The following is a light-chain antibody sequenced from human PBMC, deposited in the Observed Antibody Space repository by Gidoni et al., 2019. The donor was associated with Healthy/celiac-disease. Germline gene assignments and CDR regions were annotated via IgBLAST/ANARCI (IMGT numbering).Light chain of an antibody. CDR3: QQYYSTPSYT. V-gene: IGKV4-1*01. Sequence: DIVMTQSPDSLAVSLGERATINCKSSQSVLYSSNNKNYLAWYQQNPGQPPKLLIYWASTRESGVPDRFSGSGSWTDFTLTISSLQAEDVAVYYCQQYYSTPSYTFGQGTKLEIK. CDR2: WAS. J-gene: IGKJ2*01. CDR1: QSVLYSSNNKNY.